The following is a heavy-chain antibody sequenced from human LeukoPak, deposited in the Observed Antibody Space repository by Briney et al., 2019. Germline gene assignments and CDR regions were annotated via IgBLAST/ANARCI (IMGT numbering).Heavy chain of an antibody. V-gene: IGHV3-74*01. J-gene: IGHJ4*02. D-gene: IGHD3-22*01. CDR2: INSDGSST. CDR1: GFTFSSYW. CDR3: ASSTMIVVGVRGLFDY. Sequence: GGSLRLSCAASGFTFSSYWMHWVRQAPGKGLVWVSRINSDGSSTSYADSVKGRFTISRDNAKNTLYLQMNSLRTEDTAVYYCASSTMIVVGVRGLFDYWGQGTLVTVSS.